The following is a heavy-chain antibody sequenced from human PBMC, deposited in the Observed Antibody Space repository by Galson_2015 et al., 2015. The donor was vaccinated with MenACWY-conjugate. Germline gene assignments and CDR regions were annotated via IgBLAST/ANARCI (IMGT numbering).Heavy chain of an antibody. J-gene: IGHJ6*02. D-gene: IGHD6-13*01. CDR2: ISYDGDNE. CDR3: AKIRSAVYSSSWYYYYGMDV. Sequence: SLRLSCAASGFTFSTYGMHWVRQAPGKGLEWVAVISYDGDNEYYADSVKGRFTISRDNSKNTLYLQMNSLRAEDTAVYYCAKIRSAVYSSSWYYYYGMDVWGRGTTVTVSS. V-gene: IGHV3-30*18. CDR1: GFTFSTYG.